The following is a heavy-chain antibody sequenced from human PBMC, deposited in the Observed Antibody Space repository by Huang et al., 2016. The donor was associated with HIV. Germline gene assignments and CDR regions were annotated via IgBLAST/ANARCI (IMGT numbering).Heavy chain of an antibody. J-gene: IGHJ3*02. CDR3: ARAGGFEI. D-gene: IGHD2-15*01. V-gene: IGHV3-74*01. CDR2: MKIDGRTT. Sequence: EEHLVESGGGLVQPGGYLRLSCEASGFKFSNYWMQWVRQAPGKGLRWVSRMKIDGRTTDYADSVKGRFTISRDNAKNTLYLQMSSLTAEDTAIYYCARAGGFEIWGQGTVVTVSS. CDR1: GFKFSNYW.